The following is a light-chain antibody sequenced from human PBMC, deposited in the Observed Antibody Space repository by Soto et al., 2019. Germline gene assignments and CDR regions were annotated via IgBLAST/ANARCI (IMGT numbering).Light chain of an antibody. CDR3: QQRQRTPFT. Sequence: QLTQSPSSLSASVGDRVTITCRASQDVSRYLAWYQQKAGKAPKLLIYGASTLQSGVPSRFSGFGSGTEFTLTISSLKPEDFATYHCQQRQRTPFTFGPGTTVDV. V-gene: IGKV1-9*01. J-gene: IGKJ3*01. CDR1: QDVSRY. CDR2: GAS.